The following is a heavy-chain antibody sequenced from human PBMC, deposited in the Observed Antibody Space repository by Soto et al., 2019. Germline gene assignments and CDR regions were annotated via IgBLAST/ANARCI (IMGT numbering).Heavy chain of an antibody. V-gene: IGHV3-66*01. CDR1: GFTVSSNY. CDR2: IYSGVST. Sequence: EVQLVESGGGLVQPGGSLRLSCAASGFTVSSNYMNWVRQAPGKGLEWVSVIYSGVSTYYADSVKGRFTISRDNSKNTLYLQMNTLRAEDTAVYYCARGWWAHFGYWGQGTLVTVSS. J-gene: IGHJ4*02. CDR3: ARGWWAHFGY. D-gene: IGHD2-15*01.